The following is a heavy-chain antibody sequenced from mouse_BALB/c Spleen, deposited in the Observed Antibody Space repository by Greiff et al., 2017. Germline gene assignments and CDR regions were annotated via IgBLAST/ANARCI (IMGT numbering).Heavy chain of an antibody. CDR3: ARSGTYYGNYEAMDY. Sequence: QVQLQQSGAELARPGASVKMSCKASGYTFTSYTMHWVKQRPGQGLEWIGYINPSSGYTNYNQKFKDKATLTADKSSSTAYMQLSSLTSEDSAIYYCARSGTYYGNYEAMDYGGQGTSVTVSS. CDR1: GYTFTSYT. J-gene: IGHJ4*01. D-gene: IGHD2-10*01. CDR2: INPSSGYT. V-gene: IGHV1-4*01.